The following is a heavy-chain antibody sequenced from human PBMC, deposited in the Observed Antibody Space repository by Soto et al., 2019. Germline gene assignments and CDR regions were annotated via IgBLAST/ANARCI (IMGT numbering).Heavy chain of an antibody. CDR2: VSGSGTTA. V-gene: IGHV3-23*01. J-gene: IGHJ3*01. D-gene: IGHD2-21*01. CDR1: GCTFSSYP. Sequence: GGTLRLSCAPCGCTFSSYPMSWVRQASLKEMESVPGVSGSGTTAYYADSVKGWFTISRDTSESTLSRHLNNMRDEATPVYHCAKDRHTDRLGDCEFGGQGTMV. CDR3: AKDRHTDRLGDCEF.